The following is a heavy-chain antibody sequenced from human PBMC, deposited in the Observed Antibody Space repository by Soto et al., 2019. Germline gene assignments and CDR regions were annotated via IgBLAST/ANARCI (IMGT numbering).Heavy chain of an antibody. CDR2: IDPSDSYT. Sequence: GESLKISCKGSGYSFTNYWISWVRQMPGKGLEWMGRIDPSDSYTNYSPSFQGHVTISADKSISTAYLQWSSLKASDTAMYYCASAIGGSSSWYFWFDPWGQGTLVTVSS. J-gene: IGHJ5*02. CDR1: GYSFTNYW. V-gene: IGHV5-10-1*01. CDR3: ASAIGGSSSWYFWFDP. D-gene: IGHD6-13*01.